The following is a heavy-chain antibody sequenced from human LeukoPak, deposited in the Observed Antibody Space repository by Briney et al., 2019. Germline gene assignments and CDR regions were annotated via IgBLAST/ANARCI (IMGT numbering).Heavy chain of an antibody. CDR2: ISAYNGNT. Sequence: GASVKVSCKASGYTFTSYGISWVRQAPGQGLEWMGWISAYNGNTNYAQKLQGRVTMTTDTSTSTAYMELRSLRSDDTAVYYCARGYCGGDCYSLLDYYYMDVWGKGTTVTVSS. D-gene: IGHD2-21*02. J-gene: IGHJ6*03. CDR1: GYTFTSYG. V-gene: IGHV1-18*01. CDR3: ARGYCGGDCYSLLDYYYMDV.